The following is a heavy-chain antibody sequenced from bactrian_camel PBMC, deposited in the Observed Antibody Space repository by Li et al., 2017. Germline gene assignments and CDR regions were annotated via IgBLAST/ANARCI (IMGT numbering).Heavy chain of an antibody. V-gene: IGHV3S1*01. CDR3: VNIYPANS. J-gene: IGHJ6*01. CDR2: MYSGESST. Sequence: HVQLVESGGRSVQAGGSLKLTCVASGYTRRSYCLGWFRQAPGKEREGVAQMYSGESSTYYADSVKGRFTISHDNAKRTLYLQMYSLEPDDTAVYYCVNIYPANSWGQGTQVTVS. CDR1: GYTRRSYC.